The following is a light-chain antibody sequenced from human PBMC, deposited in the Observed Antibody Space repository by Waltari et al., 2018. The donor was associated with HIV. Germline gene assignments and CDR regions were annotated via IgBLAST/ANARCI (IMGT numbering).Light chain of an antibody. CDR2: EVS. Sequence: QSALTQAASVSGSPGQSITISCTGSSSDIGAYNYVSWYQQHPDKVPKLVIYEVSNRPSRISNRFSGSKSGNTASLTISGLQADDEASYYCSSYTASSTLDVVFGGGTRLTVL. CDR1: SSDIGAYNY. J-gene: IGLJ2*01. CDR3: SSYTASSTLDVV. V-gene: IGLV2-14*03.